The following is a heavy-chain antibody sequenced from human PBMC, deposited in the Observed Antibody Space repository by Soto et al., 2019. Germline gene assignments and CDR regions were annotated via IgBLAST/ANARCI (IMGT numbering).Heavy chain of an antibody. V-gene: IGHV4-59*01. J-gene: IGHJ5*02. D-gene: IGHD6-6*01. Sequence: SETLSLTCTVSGGSISSYYWSWIRQPPGKGLEWIGYIYYSGSTNYNPSLKSRVTISVDTSKNQFSLKLSSVTAADTAVYYCARAFEYSSSSGTQNWFDPWGQGTLVTVSS. CDR1: GGSISSYY. CDR2: IYYSGST. CDR3: ARAFEYSSSSGTQNWFDP.